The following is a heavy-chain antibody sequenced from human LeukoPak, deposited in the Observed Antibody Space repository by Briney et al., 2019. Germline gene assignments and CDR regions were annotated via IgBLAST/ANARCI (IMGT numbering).Heavy chain of an antibody. Sequence: SVTLSLTCTVSGGSISSYYWSWIRQPPGKGLEWIGYIYYSGSTNYNPSLKSRVTISVDTSKNQFSLKLSSVTAADTAVYYCASTIAAAVHNWSDPWGQGTLVTVSS. CDR1: GGSISSYY. CDR2: IYYSGST. CDR3: ASTIAAAVHNWSDP. V-gene: IGHV4-59*01. J-gene: IGHJ5*02. D-gene: IGHD6-13*01.